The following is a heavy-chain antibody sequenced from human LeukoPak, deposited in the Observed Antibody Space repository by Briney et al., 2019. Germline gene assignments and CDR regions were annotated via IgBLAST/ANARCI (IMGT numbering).Heavy chain of an antibody. CDR1: GGSISSSSYY. J-gene: IGHJ4*02. V-gene: IGHV4-39*07. CDR3: ARGALGIAVAGSYYFDY. Sequence: SETLSLTCTVSGGSISSSSYYWGWIRQPPGKGLEWIGSIYYSGSTYYNPSLKSRVTISVDTSKNQFSLKLSSVTAADTAVYYCARGALGIAVAGSYYFDYWGQGTLVTVSS. D-gene: IGHD6-19*01. CDR2: IYYSGST.